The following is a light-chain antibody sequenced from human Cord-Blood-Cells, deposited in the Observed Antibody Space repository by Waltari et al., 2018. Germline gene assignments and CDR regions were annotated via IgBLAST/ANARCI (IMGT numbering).Light chain of an antibody. CDR1: SSDVGGYNY. CDR2: DVS. Sequence: QSALTQPASVSGSPGQSITISCTGTSSDVGGYNYVPWSQQHQGKAPKLMSYDVSSRPSGVSNRFAGSTSGNSASLTISGRQAEAEADYYCSSYTSSSTLVFGGGTKLTFL. J-gene: IGLJ3*02. CDR3: SSYTSSSTLV. V-gene: IGLV2-14*01.